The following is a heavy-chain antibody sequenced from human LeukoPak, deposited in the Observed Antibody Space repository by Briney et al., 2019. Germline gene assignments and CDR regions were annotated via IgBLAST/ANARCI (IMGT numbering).Heavy chain of an antibody. CDR1: GGSISSGGYS. D-gene: IGHD6-13*01. Sequence: SETLSLTCAVSGGSISSGGYSWSWIRQPPGKGLEWIGYIYHSGSTYYNPSLKSRVTISVDRSKNQFSLKLSSVTAADTAVYYCARGERSSGCNWFDPWGQGTLVTVSS. V-gene: IGHV4-30-2*01. CDR3: ARGERSSGCNWFDP. J-gene: IGHJ5*02. CDR2: IYHSGST.